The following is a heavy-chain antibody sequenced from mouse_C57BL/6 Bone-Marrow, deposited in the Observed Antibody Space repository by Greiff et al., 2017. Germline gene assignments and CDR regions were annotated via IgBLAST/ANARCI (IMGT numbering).Heavy chain of an antibody. CDR3: TTLYYGSEAWFAY. CDR2: IDPENGDT. Sequence: EVQLQQSGPELVKPGASVKISCKASGYAFSSSWMNWVKQRPEQGLEWIGWIDPENGDTEYASKFQGKATITADTSSNTAYLQLSSLTSEDTAVYYCTTLYYGSEAWFAYWGQGTLVTVSA. D-gene: IGHD1-1*01. CDR1: GYAFSSSW. J-gene: IGHJ3*01. V-gene: IGHV14-4*01.